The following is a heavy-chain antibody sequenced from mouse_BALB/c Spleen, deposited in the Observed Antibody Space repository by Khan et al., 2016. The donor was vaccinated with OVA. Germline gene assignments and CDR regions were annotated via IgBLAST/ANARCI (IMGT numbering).Heavy chain of an antibody. CDR1: GYSFTNYW. Sequence: VQLQQSGAELARPGASVKSSCKASGYSFTNYWMQWVKQRPGQGLEWIGTTYPGNGDTRYTQNFKGKATLTADKSSNTAYMQLSSLASEDSAVYYCARGGITTGYFDYWGLGTTLTVSS. D-gene: IGHD1-1*01. CDR2: TYPGNGDT. CDR3: ARGGITTGYFDY. V-gene: IGHV1-87*01. J-gene: IGHJ2*01.